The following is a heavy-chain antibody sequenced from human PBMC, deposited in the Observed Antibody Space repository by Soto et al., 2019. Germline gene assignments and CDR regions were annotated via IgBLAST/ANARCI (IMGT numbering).Heavy chain of an antibody. CDR3: AKTAGYDYVWGSSGLDP. J-gene: IGHJ5*02. D-gene: IGHD3-16*01. Sequence: GESLRLSCGASGCTLSSYGMHLVRQAPGKGLEWVAVISYDGSNKYYADSVKGRFTISRDNSKNTLYLQMNSLRAEDTAVYYCAKTAGYDYVWGSSGLDPWGQGTLVTVSS. CDR1: GCTLSSYG. V-gene: IGHV3-30*18. CDR2: ISYDGSNK.